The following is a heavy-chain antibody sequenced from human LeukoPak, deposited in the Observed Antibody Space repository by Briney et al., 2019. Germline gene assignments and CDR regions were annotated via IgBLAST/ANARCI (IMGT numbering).Heavy chain of an antibody. CDR3: ARYSYDILTGCPKGWFDP. Sequence: SETLSLTCTVSGGSISSYYWSWIRQPPGKGLEWIGYIYYSGSTNYNPSLKSRVTISVDTSKNQFSLKLSSVTAADTAVYYCARYSYDILTGCPKGWFDPWGQGTLVTVSS. V-gene: IGHV4-59*01. J-gene: IGHJ5*02. CDR1: GGSISSYY. D-gene: IGHD3-9*01. CDR2: IYYSGST.